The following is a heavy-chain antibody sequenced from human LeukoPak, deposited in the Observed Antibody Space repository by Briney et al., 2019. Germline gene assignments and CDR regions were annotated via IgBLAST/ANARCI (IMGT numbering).Heavy chain of an antibody. CDR3: ARVGSGWYIGISTVFYFDY. D-gene: IGHD6-19*01. CDR2: ISAYNGNT. V-gene: IGHV1-18*01. Sequence: GASVKVSCKASGYTFTSYGISWVRQAPGQGLEWMGWISAYNGNTNYAQKLQGRVTMTTDTSTSTAYMELRSLRSDDTAVYYCARVGSGWYIGISTVFYFDYWGQGTLVTVSS. CDR1: GYTFTSYG. J-gene: IGHJ4*02.